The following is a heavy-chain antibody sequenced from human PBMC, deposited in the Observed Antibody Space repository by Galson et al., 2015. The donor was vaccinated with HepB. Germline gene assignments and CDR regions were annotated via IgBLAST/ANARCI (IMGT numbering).Heavy chain of an antibody. CDR1: GYIFTNYG. D-gene: IGHD4-17*01. CDR2: ISGYNGNT. J-gene: IGHJ5*02. CDR3: ARDYGMTTRNCFDP. V-gene: IGHV1-18*01. Sequence: SVKVSCKASGYIFTNYGLNWVRQAPGQGLEWMGWISGYNGNTNYAQSFQGRVTMTTDTSTSTGYMELRGLRSDDTAIYYCARDYGMTTRNCFDPWGQGTLVTVSS.